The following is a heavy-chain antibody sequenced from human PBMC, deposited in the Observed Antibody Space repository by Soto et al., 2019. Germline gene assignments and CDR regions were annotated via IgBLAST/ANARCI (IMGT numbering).Heavy chain of an antibody. CDR3: ARVTGCSGGSCRFHWFDP. D-gene: IGHD2-15*01. J-gene: IGHJ5*02. CDR1: GGSFSGYY. CDR2: INHSGST. Sequence: QVQLQQWGAGLLKPSETLSLTCAVYGGSFSGYYWSWIRQPPGKGLEWIGEINHSGSTNYNPSLKSRVTISVDTSKNQFSLKLSSVTAADTAVYYCARVTGCSGGSCRFHWFDPWGQGTLVTVPS. V-gene: IGHV4-34*01.